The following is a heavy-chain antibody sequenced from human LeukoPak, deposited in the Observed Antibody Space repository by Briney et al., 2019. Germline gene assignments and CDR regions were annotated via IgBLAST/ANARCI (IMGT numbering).Heavy chain of an antibody. CDR2: INRSGGT. J-gene: IGHJ5*02. CDR3: ARGGSRYCTSTSCRERDKTKWFDP. D-gene: IGHD2-2*01. CDR1: RESFSGYY. V-gene: IGHV4-34*01. Sequence: SETLSLTCAVYRESFSGYYWSRIRQPPGKGLEWIGEINRSGGTNYNPSPKSRVTISVDTSKNQFSLKLTSVTAAETAVYYCARGGSRYCTSTSCRERDKTKWFDPWGQGTLVTGSS.